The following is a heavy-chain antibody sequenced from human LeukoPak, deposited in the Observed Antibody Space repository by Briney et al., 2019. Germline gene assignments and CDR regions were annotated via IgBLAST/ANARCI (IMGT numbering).Heavy chain of an antibody. CDR2: INPNSGGT. CDR3: ARVDTMIVVGDY. V-gene: IGHV1-2*02. D-gene: IGHD3-22*01. Sequence: ASVKVSCKASGYTFTGYYMHWVRQAPGQGLEWMGWINPNSGGTNYAQKFQGRVTMTRDTSISTAYMELSRLRSDDTAVYYCARVDTMIVVGDYWGQGTLVTVSS. CDR1: GYTFTGYY. J-gene: IGHJ4*02.